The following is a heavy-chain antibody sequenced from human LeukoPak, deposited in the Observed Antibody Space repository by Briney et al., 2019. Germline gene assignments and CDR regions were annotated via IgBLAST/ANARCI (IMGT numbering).Heavy chain of an antibody. V-gene: IGHV3-11*01. CDR1: GFTFSDYY. Sequence: GGSLRLSCAASGFTFSDYYMSWIRQAPGKGLEWVSYISSSGSTIYYADSVKGRFTISRDNAKNSLYLQMNSLRAEDTAVYYCAREEVGATWSPDAFDIWGQGTMVTVSS. D-gene: IGHD1-26*01. J-gene: IGHJ3*02. CDR3: AREEVGATWSPDAFDI. CDR2: ISSSGSTI.